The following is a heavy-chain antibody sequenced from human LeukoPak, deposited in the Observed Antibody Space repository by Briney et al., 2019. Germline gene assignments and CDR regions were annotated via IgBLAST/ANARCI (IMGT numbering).Heavy chain of an antibody. J-gene: IGHJ4*02. D-gene: IGHD3-22*01. CDR3: AKDGNSITMINHHDY. Sequence: QTGGSLRLSCAASGFTFSSYGMNWVRQAPGKGLEWVSAISGSGGSTYYADSVEGRFTISRDNSKNTLYLQMNSLRAEDTAVYYCAKDGNSITMINHHDYWGQGTLVTVSS. CDR1: GFTFSSYG. V-gene: IGHV3-23*01. CDR2: ISGSGGST.